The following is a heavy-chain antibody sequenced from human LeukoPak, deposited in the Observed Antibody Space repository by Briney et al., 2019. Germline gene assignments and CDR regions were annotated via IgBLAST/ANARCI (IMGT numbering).Heavy chain of an antibody. CDR2: GDYSGGT. V-gene: IGHV4-39*07. CDR3: ARERGEEYSSGWYKTNFFDT. Sequence: RPSETLSLTGTVSSDFFSSVTDYWAWIRQPPGKGLEWIASGDYSGGTYYNPSLESRVAISADMSKNQISLKLSSVTAADTALYYCARERGEEYSSGWYKTNFFDTWGQGTRVTVSS. J-gene: IGHJ4*02. D-gene: IGHD6-19*01. CDR1: SDFFSSVTDY.